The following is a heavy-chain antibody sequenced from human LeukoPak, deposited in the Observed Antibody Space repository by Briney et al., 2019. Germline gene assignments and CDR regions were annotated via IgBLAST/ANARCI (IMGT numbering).Heavy chain of an antibody. D-gene: IGHD3-3*01. CDR2: IRYDGSNK. Sequence: QPGGSLRLSCAASGFTFSSYGMHWVRQAPGKGLEWVAFIRYDGSNKYYADSVKGRFTISRDNSKNTLYLQMNSLRAEDTAVYYCAKEPPQYYDFWGGFWFDPWAREPWSPSPQ. J-gene: IGHJ5*02. CDR1: GFTFSSYG. CDR3: AKEPPQYYDFWGGFWFDP. V-gene: IGHV3-30*02.